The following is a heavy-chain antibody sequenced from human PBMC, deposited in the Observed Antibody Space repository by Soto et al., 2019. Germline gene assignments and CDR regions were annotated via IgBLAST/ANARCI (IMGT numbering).Heavy chain of an antibody. CDR3: TRADSDVVILPDVRPLFDL. V-gene: IGHV1-46*01. J-gene: IGHJ4*02. Sequence: QVQLVQSGAEVKKPGASVKVSCKTSGYDFFKYNMHWVRQAPGQGLEWMGVINPNGGYKRHAQKFQGRVIMTRDTSSKIVYMELSGLTSEDTAMYYCTRADSDVVILPDVRPLFDLWGQGALVTVSS. CDR2: INPNGGYK. CDR1: GYDFFKYN. D-gene: IGHD2-21*02.